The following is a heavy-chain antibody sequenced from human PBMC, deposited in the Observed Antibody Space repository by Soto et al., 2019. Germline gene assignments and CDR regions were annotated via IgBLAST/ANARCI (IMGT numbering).Heavy chain of an antibody. CDR1: GYTFTSYG. Sequence: QVPLVQSGAEVKKPGASVKVSCKASGYTFTSYGISWVRQAPGQGLEWMGWISAYNGNTNYAQKLQGRVTMTTDTATSTAYMELRSLRSNDTAVYYCARDTEYSGYDYDLYDYWGQGTLVTVSS. D-gene: IGHD5-12*01. V-gene: IGHV1-18*01. J-gene: IGHJ4*02. CDR3: ARDTEYSGYDYDLYDY. CDR2: ISAYNGNT.